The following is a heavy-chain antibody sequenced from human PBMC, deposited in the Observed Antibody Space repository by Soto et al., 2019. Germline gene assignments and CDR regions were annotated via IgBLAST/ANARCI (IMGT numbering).Heavy chain of an antibody. CDR3: GTNNGDN. J-gene: IGHJ4*02. Sequence: EVQLVESGGGLVQPGGSLRLSCVASRFSFSSYWMHWVRQASGKGLVWVSRISNDGRTTNYADFVKGRFTISRDNAKNMLYLQMNNLRAEDTAMYSCGTNNGDNWGQGTLVTVSS. CDR1: RFSFSSYW. CDR2: ISNDGRTT. D-gene: IGHD3-10*01. V-gene: IGHV3-74*01.